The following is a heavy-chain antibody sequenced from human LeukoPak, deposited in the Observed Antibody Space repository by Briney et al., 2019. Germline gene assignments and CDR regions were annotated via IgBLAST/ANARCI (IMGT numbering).Heavy chain of an antibody. D-gene: IGHD6-19*01. V-gene: IGHV3-30*03. CDR2: ISYDGSNK. CDR3: ALGAVAGLFDY. J-gene: IGHJ4*02. CDR1: GFTFSSYG. Sequence: AGGSLRLSCAASGFTFSSYGMHWVRPAPSKGLEWVAVISYDGSNKYYADSVKGRFTISRDNSKNTLYLQMNSLRAEDTAVYYCALGAVAGLFDYWGQGTLVTVSS.